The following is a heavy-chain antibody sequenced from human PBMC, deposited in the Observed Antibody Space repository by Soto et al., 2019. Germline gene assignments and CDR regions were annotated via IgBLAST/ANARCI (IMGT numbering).Heavy chain of an antibody. CDR3: ARVAAAGLDY. J-gene: IGHJ4*02. CDR1: GGSISSYY. CDR2: IYYSGST. D-gene: IGHD6-13*01. V-gene: IGHV4-59*01. Sequence: SETLSLTCTVSGGSISSYYWSWIRQPTGKGLEWIGYIYYSGSTNYNPSLKSRVTISVDTSKNQFSLKLSSVTAADTAVYYCARVAAAGLDYWGQGSLVTVSS.